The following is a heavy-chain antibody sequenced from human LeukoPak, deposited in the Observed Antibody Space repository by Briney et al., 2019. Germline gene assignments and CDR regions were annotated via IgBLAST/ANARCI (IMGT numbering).Heavy chain of an antibody. J-gene: IGHJ5*02. Sequence: SQTLSLTCTVSVGSISSGSYYWSWIRQPAGKGLEWIGRIYTSGSTNYNPSLKSRVTISVDTSKNQFSLKLSSVTAADTAVYYCARDNDFWSAWGQGTLVTVSS. D-gene: IGHD3-3*01. V-gene: IGHV4-61*02. CDR2: IYTSGST. CDR1: VGSISSGSYY. CDR3: ARDNDFWSA.